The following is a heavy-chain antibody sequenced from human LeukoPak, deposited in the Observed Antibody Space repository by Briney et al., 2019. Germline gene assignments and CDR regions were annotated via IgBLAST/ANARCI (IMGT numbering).Heavy chain of an antibody. D-gene: IGHD6-13*01. CDR2: INPSGGST. CDR3: ARAAQGSWYPVVDYFDY. J-gene: IGHJ4*02. CDR1: GYTFTSYY. Sequence: ASVKVSCKASGYTFTSYYMHWVRQAPGQGLEWMGIINPSGGSTSYAQKFQGRVTMTRDTSTSTVYMELSSLRSEDTAVYYCARAAQGSWYPVVDYFDYWGQGTLVTVSS. V-gene: IGHV1-46*01.